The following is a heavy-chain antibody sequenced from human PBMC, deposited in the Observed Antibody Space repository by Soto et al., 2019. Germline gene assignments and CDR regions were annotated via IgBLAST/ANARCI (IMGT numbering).Heavy chain of an antibody. CDR2: IWYDGSNK. CDR1: GFTFSSYG. Sequence: QVQLVESGGGVVQPGRSLRLSCAASGFTFSSYGMHWVRQAPGKGLEWVAVIWYDGSNKYYADSVKGRFTISRDNSKNTLYLQMNSLRAEDTAVYYCARAEVGGYFDWPDDYWGQGTLVTVSS. CDR3: ARAEVGGYFDWPDDY. J-gene: IGHJ4*02. V-gene: IGHV3-33*01. D-gene: IGHD3-9*01.